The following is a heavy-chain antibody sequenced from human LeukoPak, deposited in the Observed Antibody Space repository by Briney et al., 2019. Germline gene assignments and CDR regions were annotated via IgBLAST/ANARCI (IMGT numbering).Heavy chain of an antibody. D-gene: IGHD1-7*01. Sequence: SETLSLTCAVYIDSFTNYYWSWIRQPPGKGLEWIGEINHSGSTNYNPSLKSRVTISVDTSKNQFSLKLSSVTAADTAVYYCARGRRVWNYVSPRYDYWGQGTLVTVSS. CDR3: ARGRRVWNYVSPRYDY. CDR1: IDSFTNYY. J-gene: IGHJ4*02. CDR2: INHSGST. V-gene: IGHV4-34*01.